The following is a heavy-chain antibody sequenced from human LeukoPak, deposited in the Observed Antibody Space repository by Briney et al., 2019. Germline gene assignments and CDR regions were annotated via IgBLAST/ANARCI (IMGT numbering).Heavy chain of an antibody. D-gene: IGHD6-19*01. CDR3: AREQQWLVYMDV. CDR2: ISSSSSTI. J-gene: IGHJ6*03. V-gene: IGHV3-48*01. Sequence: PGGSLRLSCAASGFTFSSYSMNWVRQAPGKGLEWVSYISSSSSTIYYADSVKGRFTISRDNAKNSLYLQMNSLRAVDTAVYYCAREQQWLVYMDVWGKGTTVTVSS. CDR1: GFTFSSYS.